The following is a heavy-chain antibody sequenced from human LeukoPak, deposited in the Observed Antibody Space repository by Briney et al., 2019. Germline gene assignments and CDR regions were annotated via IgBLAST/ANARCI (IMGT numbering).Heavy chain of an antibody. CDR1: GFTFGDYA. CDR3: TRQTYYYDSSGYLVDY. Sequence: PGGSLRLSCTASGFTFGDYAMSWFRQAPGKGLEWVGFIRGKAYGGSTEYAASVKGRFTISRDDSKSIAYLQMNSLKTEDTAVYYCTRQTYYYDSSGYLVDYWGQGTLVTVSP. J-gene: IGHJ4*02. V-gene: IGHV3-49*03. CDR2: IRGKAYGGST. D-gene: IGHD3-22*01.